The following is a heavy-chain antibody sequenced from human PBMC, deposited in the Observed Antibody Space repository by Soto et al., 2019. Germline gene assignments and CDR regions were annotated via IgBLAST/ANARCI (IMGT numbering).Heavy chain of an antibody. D-gene: IGHD6-13*01. Sequence: QVQLVESGGGVVQPGRSLKLSCAASGFTFSSYAMHWVRQAPGKGLEWVAVISYDGSNKYYADSVKGRFTICRDNSKNTLYLQMNSLRAEDTAVYYCVSSRGYGMDVWGQGTTVTVSS. V-gene: IGHV3-30-3*01. CDR1: GFTFSSYA. CDR3: VSSRGYGMDV. CDR2: ISYDGSNK. J-gene: IGHJ6*02.